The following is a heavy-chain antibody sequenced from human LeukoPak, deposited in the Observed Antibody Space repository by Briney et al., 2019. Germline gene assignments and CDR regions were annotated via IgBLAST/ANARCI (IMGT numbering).Heavy chain of an antibody. CDR3: ASDFGYSTFDN. CDR1: GITFSYYW. Sequence: GGSLRLSCAASGITFSYYWMSWVRQAPGKGLEWVANINQDGSEKNYVDSVKGRFTISRDNAKNSLYLQMNSLRAEDTAVYYCASDFGYSTFDNWGQRTLVTVSS. D-gene: IGHD4-11*01. CDR2: INQDGSEK. V-gene: IGHV3-7*05. J-gene: IGHJ4*02.